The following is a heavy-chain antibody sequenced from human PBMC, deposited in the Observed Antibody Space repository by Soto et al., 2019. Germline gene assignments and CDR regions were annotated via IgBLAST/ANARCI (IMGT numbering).Heavy chain of an antibody. Sequence: SETLSLTCTVSGGSISGGGSYWSWIRQHPGKGLEWIGYIHYSGTTYYNPSLKSRITISIDTSKKEFSLKLTSVTAADTAVYYCARDRDSYGFHDPWGQGTLVTVSS. V-gene: IGHV4-31*03. D-gene: IGHD5-18*01. CDR2: IHYSGTT. CDR3: ARDRDSYGFHDP. CDR1: GGSISGGGSY. J-gene: IGHJ5*02.